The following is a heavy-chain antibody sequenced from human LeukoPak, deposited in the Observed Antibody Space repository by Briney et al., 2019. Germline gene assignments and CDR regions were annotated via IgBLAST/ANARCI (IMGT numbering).Heavy chain of an antibody. V-gene: IGHV3-74*01. D-gene: IGHD3-22*01. CDR1: GFTFSSYW. J-gene: IGHJ4*02. CDR2: INSDGSST. Sequence: GGSLRLSCAASGFTFSSYWMHWVRQAPGKGLVWVSRINSDGSSTSYADSVKGRFTISRDNAKNTLYLQMNSLRAEDTAVYYCARVSRGYYDSSSYIDYWGQGTLVTVSS. CDR3: ARVSRGYYDSSSYIDY.